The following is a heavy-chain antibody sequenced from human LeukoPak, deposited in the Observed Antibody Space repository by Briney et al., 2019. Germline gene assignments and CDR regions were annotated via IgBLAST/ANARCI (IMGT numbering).Heavy chain of an antibody. CDR2: INPNSGGT. Sequence: ASVKVSCKASGYTFTGYYMHWVRQASGQGLEWMGWINPNSGGTNYAQKFQGRVTMTRDTSISTAYMELSRLRSDDTAVYYCARTYGDYRDGYYFDYWGQGTLVTVSS. V-gene: IGHV1-2*02. D-gene: IGHD4-17*01. CDR1: GYTFTGYY. CDR3: ARTYGDYRDGYYFDY. J-gene: IGHJ4*02.